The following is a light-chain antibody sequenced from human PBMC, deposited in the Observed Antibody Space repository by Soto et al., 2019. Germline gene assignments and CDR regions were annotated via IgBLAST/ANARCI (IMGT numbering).Light chain of an antibody. CDR2: DAS. J-gene: IGKJ5*01. CDR1: QSVDSSY. Sequence: EIVLTQSPDTLSLTPGERATLSCGASQSVDSSYVAWYQQKPGQAPRLLIYDASNRATGVPDRFSDSGSGTDFTLTISRLEPEDFAVYYCQQYGSSPFTFGQGTRLEIK. V-gene: IGKV3-20*01. CDR3: QQYGSSPFT.